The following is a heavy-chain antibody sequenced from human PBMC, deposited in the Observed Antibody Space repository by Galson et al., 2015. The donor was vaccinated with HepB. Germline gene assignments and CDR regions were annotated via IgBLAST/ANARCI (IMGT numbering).Heavy chain of an antibody. Sequence: SLRLSCAASGFTFSSYAMSWVRQVPGKGLEWVSAISGSGGSTYYADSVNGRFTISRDNSKNTLYLQMNSLRAEDTAVYYCAKEYDGYGDFGWFDPWGQGTLVTVSS. CDR2: ISGSGGST. J-gene: IGHJ5*02. CDR1: GFTFSSYA. D-gene: IGHD4-17*01. V-gene: IGHV3-23*01. CDR3: AKEYDGYGDFGWFDP.